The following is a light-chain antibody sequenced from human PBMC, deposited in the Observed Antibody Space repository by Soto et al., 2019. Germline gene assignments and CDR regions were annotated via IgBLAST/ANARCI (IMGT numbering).Light chain of an antibody. CDR1: QSVSSSY. J-gene: IGKJ1*01. CDR3: QQYGSSPWT. V-gene: IGKV3-20*01. Sequence: ELLLTQSPVTLSLSPAERATLSCRASQSVSSSYLAWYQQKPGQAPRLLIYGASSRATGIPDRFSGSGSGTDFTLTISRLEPEDFAVYYCQQYGSSPWTFGQGTKV. CDR2: GAS.